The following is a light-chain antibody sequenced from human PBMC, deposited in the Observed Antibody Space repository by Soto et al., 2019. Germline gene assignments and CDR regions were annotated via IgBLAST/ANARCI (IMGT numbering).Light chain of an antibody. J-gene: IGLJ1*01. CDR3: SSYTASSTPFV. CDR1: SSDVGVYNF. Sequence: VLTPPSSVSGSPGQSITISFAGTSSDVGVYNFVSWYQQHPGKAPKLIIYDVSNRPSGVSNRFSGSKSGNTASLTISGLQAEDEADYYCSSYTASSTPFVFGTGTKVTVL. V-gene: IGLV2-14*01. CDR2: DVS.